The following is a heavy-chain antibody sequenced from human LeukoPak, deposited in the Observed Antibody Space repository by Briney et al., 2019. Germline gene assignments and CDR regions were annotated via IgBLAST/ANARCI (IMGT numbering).Heavy chain of an antibody. CDR2: INPSGGST. CDR3: ASGEGGWLQLQAFDI. CDR1: GYTFTSYY. D-gene: IGHD5-24*01. Sequence: GASVKVSCKASGYTFTSYYMHWVRQAPGQGLEWMGIINPSGGSTSYAQKFQGRVTMTRDMSTSTVYMELSSLRSEDTAVYYCASGEGGWLQLQAFDIWGQGTMVTVSS. V-gene: IGHV1-46*01. J-gene: IGHJ3*02.